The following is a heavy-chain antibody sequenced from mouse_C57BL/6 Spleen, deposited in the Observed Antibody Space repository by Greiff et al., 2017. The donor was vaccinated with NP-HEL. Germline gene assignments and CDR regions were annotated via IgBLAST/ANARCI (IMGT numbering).Heavy chain of an antibody. J-gene: IGHJ4*01. CDR3: ARKDYAYYAMDY. CDR2: ISSGSSTI. Sequence: EVKLVESGGGLVKPGGSLKLSCAASGFTFSDYGMHWVRQAPEKGLEWVAYISSGSSTIYYADTVKGRFTISRDNAKHTLFLQMTSLRSEDTAMYYCARKDYAYYAMDYWGQGTSVTVSS. CDR1: GFTFSDYG. D-gene: IGHD6-5*01. V-gene: IGHV5-17*01.